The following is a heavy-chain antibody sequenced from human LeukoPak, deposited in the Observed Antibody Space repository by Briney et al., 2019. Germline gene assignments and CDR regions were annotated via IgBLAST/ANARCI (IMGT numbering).Heavy chain of an antibody. D-gene: IGHD6-13*01. CDR2: IIPIFGTA. Sequence: ASVKVSCKASGGTFSSYAINWVRQAPGQGLEWMGGIIPIFGTANFAQKFQDRVTITADESTNTAYMNLSSLRSEDTAVYYCARTNIAAAGTSDYWGQGTLVTVSS. CDR3: ARTNIAAAGTSDY. V-gene: IGHV1-69*13. CDR1: GGTFSSYA. J-gene: IGHJ4*02.